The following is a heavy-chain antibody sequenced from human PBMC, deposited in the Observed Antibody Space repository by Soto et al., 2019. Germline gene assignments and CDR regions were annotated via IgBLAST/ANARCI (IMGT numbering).Heavy chain of an antibody. J-gene: IGHJ6*02. CDR1: GDSVSSSSAG. CDR2: AYYRSKWYY. CDR3: ARFGVAGAGDNYYSGLDV. Sequence: QVQLQQSGPGLLKPSQTLSLTCAISGDSVSSSSAGWNWIRQSPSRVLEWLGRAYYRSKWYYDYAVSLKSRSTINVDTSRNQCSRQLSSVSPEDTAVYFCARFGVAGAGDNYYSGLDVWGQGTTVTVSS. V-gene: IGHV6-1*01. D-gene: IGHD6-13*01.